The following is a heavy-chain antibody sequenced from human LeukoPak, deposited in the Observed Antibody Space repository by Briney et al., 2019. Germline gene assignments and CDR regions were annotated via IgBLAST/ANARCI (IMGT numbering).Heavy chain of an antibody. CDR3: AKTTVFPAYYFDY. CDR1: GFTFSSYA. J-gene: IGHJ4*02. CDR2: ISGSGGST. Sequence: QPGGSLRLTCAASGFTFSSYAMSWVRQAPGKGLEWVSAISGSGGSTYYADSVKGRFTISRDNSKNTLYLQMNSLRAEDTAVYYRAKTTVFPAYYFDYWGQGTLVTVSS. V-gene: IGHV3-23*01. D-gene: IGHD4-17*01.